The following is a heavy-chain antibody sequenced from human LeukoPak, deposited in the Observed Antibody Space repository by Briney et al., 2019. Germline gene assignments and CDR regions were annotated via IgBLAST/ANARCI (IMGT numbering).Heavy chain of an antibody. CDR3: ARYSGSPSYAFDI. D-gene: IGHD1-26*01. V-gene: IGHV3-21*01. J-gene: IGHJ3*02. Sequence: PGGSLRLSCAASGFTFSSCSMNWVRQAPGKGLEWVSSISSSSSYIYYADSVKGRFTISRDNAKNSLYLQMNSLRAEDTAVYYCARYSGSPSYAFDIWGQGTMVTVSS. CDR2: ISSSSSYI. CDR1: GFTFSSCS.